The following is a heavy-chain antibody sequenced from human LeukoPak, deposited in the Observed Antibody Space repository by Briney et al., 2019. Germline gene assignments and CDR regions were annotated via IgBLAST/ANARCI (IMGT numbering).Heavy chain of an antibody. J-gene: IGHJ6*04. CDR3: ARGGRGVAASYYYYYGMDV. CDR1: GFTFSSYA. CDR2: ISYDGSNK. D-gene: IGHD2-15*01. V-gene: IGHV3-30*04. Sequence: GGSLRLSCAASGFTFSSYAMHWVRQAPGKGLEWVAVISYDGSNKYYADSVKGRLTISRDNSKNTLYLQMNSLRAEDTAVYYCARGGRGVAASYYYYYGMDVWGKGTTVTVSS.